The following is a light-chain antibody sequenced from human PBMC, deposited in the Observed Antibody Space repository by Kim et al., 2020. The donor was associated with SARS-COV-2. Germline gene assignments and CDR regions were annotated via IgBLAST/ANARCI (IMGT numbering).Light chain of an antibody. CDR3: QQYGSSPLYT. V-gene: IGKV3-20*01. CDR2: GAS. Sequence: SPGERATLPSRDRQSVSSSYLAWEQQKPGQAPMLLIYGASSRATGIPDRFSGSGSGTDFTLTISRLEPEDFAVYYCQQYGSSPLYTFGQGTKLEI. CDR1: QSVSSSY. J-gene: IGKJ2*01.